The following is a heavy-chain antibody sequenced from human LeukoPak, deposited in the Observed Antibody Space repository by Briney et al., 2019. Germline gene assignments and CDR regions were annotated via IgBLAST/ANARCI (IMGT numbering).Heavy chain of an antibody. CDR2: VNHSGYT. J-gene: IGHJ4*02. Sequence: SETLSLTCGVSGTSFSSYYWSWIRQTPGKGLEWIGEVNHSGYTNMNPSLKSRVTISVDTSKNQFSLMLTSVTAADTAVYFCARMTTRHDYWSQGTLVTVSS. CDR3: ARMTTRHDY. V-gene: IGHV4-34*01. CDR1: GTSFSSYY. D-gene: IGHD4-17*01.